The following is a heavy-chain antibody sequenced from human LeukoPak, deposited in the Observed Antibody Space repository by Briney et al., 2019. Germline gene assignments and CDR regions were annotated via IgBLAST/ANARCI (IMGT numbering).Heavy chain of an antibody. Sequence: PGRSLRLSRTASGFTFGDYLMSWFRQAPGKGLEWIGFISGGTTEYAASVKGRFTISRDDSTSITYLQMNSLTTEDTAVYYRSRGSGWLSVYWGQGTLVTVSS. CDR3: SRGSGWLSVY. CDR1: GFTFGDYL. V-gene: IGHV3-49*03. J-gene: IGHJ4*02. CDR2: ISGGTT. D-gene: IGHD6-19*01.